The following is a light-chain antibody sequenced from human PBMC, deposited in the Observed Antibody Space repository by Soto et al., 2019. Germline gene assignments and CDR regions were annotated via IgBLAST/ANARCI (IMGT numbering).Light chain of an antibody. CDR2: GAS. J-gene: IGKJ1*01. V-gene: IGKV3-20*01. CDR3: QQSGSSTET. Sequence: EIVLTQSPGTLSLSPGERATLSCRASQSISSKSLAWYQQTNGQAPRILIYGASSRDTGIPDRFIGSGSGTDFTLPVSRLEPEDFEVYYCQQSGSSTETFGQGTKVDIK. CDR1: QSISSKS.